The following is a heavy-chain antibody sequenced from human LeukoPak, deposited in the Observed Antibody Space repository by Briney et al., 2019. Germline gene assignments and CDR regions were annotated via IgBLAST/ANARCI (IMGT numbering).Heavy chain of an antibody. J-gene: IGHJ4*02. CDR3: AKDRYSYAFEYSDS. CDR1: GFTFSSYG. CDR2: ISNDGSKK. V-gene: IGHV3-30*18. D-gene: IGHD5-18*01. Sequence: GGSLRLSCAASGFTFSSYGMHWVRQAPGKGLDWVAVISNDGSKKYYADSVKGRFTISRDNSKNTPSLQVSSLRTEDTAVYYCAKDRYSYAFEYSDSWGQGTLVTVSS.